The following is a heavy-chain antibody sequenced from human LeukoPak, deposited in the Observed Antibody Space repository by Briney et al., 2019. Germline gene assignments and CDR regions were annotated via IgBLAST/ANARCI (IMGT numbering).Heavy chain of an antibody. CDR1: GGTFSSYA. D-gene: IGHD3-9*01. Sequence: SVKVSRKASGGTFSSYAISWVRQAPGQGLEWMGGIIPIFGTANYAQKFQGRVTITADESTSTAYMELSSLRSEDTAVYYCARSTTYYDILTGYYGTFDYWGQGTLVTVSS. CDR2: IIPIFGTA. CDR3: ARSTTYYDILTGYYGTFDY. J-gene: IGHJ4*02. V-gene: IGHV1-69*01.